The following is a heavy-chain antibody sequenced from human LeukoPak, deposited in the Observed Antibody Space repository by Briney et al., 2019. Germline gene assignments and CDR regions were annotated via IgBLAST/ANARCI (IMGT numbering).Heavy chain of an antibody. CDR1: GYTLTELS. D-gene: IGHD2-15*01. J-gene: IGHJ5*02. Sequence: GASVKVSCKVSGYTLTELSMHWVRQAPGKGLEWMGGFDPEDGETIYAQKFQGRVTMTEDTSTDTAYMELSSLRSEDTAVYYCATQREGYCSGGSCFFNWFDPWGQGTLVTVSS. CDR2: FDPEDGET. CDR3: ATQREGYCSGGSCFFNWFDP. V-gene: IGHV1-24*01.